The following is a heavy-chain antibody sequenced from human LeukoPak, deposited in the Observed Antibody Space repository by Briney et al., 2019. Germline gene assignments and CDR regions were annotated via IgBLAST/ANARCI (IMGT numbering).Heavy chain of an antibody. J-gene: IGHJ6*03. CDR1: GFTFDDYT. V-gene: IGHV3-23*01. Sequence: GGSLRLSCAASGFTFDDYTMHWVRQAPGKGLQWVSAISGSASSTYHADSVKGRFTISRDYSKNTLYLQMNSLRAEDTAVYYCAKVAHSYCSSTSCYLDMDVWGKGTTVTISS. CDR2: ISGSASST. CDR3: AKVAHSYCSSTSCYLDMDV. D-gene: IGHD2-2*01.